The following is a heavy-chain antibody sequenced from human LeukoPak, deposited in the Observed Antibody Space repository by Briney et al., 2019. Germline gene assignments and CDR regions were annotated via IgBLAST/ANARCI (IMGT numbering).Heavy chain of an antibody. CDR2: IYTSGST. Sequence: SETLSLTCTVSGGSISSYYWSWIRQPAGKGLEWIGRIYTSGSTNYNPSLKSRVTISVDTSKNQFSLKLSSVTAADTAVYYCARVRITTWIQRSVGYYYYMDVWGKGTTVTVSS. J-gene: IGHJ6*03. CDR3: ARVRITTWIQRSVGYYYYMDV. D-gene: IGHD5-18*01. V-gene: IGHV4-4*07. CDR1: GGSISSYY.